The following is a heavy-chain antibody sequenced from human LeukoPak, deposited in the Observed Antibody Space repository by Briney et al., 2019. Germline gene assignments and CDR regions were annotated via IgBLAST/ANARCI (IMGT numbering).Heavy chain of an antibody. J-gene: IGHJ4*02. Sequence: GTSVKVSCKASGYTFTSSGISWVRQAPGQGLEWMGWISAYNGNTNYAQKLQGRVTMTTDTSTSTAYMELRSLRSDDTAVYYCARDVDYYDSSGYYPSPLDYWGQGTLVTVSS. CDR1: GYTFTSSG. CDR2: ISAYNGNT. D-gene: IGHD3-22*01. CDR3: ARDVDYYDSSGYYPSPLDY. V-gene: IGHV1-18*01.